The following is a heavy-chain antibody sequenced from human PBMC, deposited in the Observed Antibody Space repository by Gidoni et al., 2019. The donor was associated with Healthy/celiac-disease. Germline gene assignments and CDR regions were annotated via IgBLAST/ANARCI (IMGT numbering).Heavy chain of an antibody. CDR3: AKDRAGWATPPDGPGD. J-gene: IGHJ4*02. V-gene: IGHV3-30*18. CDR2: ISYDGSNK. Sequence: QVQLVESGGGVVQPGRSLRLSCAASGFPFSSYGMHWVRQAPGKGLEWVAVISYDGSNKYYADSVKGRFTISRDNSKNTLYLQMNSLRAEDTAVYYCAKDRAGWATPPDGPGDWGQGTLVTVSS. D-gene: IGHD5-12*01. CDR1: GFPFSSYG.